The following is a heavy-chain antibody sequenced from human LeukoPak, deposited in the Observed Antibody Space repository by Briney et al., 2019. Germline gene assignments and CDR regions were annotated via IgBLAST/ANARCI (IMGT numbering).Heavy chain of an antibody. J-gene: IGHJ4*02. CDR1: GFTFSTYA. D-gene: IGHD2-2*01. CDR2: IGGSSGST. CDR3: AKGRCSTTSCYLLDY. Sequence: GGSLRLSCAASGFTFSTYAMSWVRQAPGKGLEWVSAIGGSSGSTNYADSVKGRFTISRDSSKNTVYLQMNSLRAEDTAVYYCAKGRCSTTSCYLLDYWGQGTLVTVSP. V-gene: IGHV3-23*01.